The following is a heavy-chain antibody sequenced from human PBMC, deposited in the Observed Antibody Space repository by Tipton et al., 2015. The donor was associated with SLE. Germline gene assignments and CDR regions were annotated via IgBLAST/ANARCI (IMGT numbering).Heavy chain of an antibody. D-gene: IGHD3-3*01. CDR3: ARSPVDYWNGYSA. J-gene: IGHJ4*02. CDR2: ISSNGKTI. Sequence: SLRLSCAASGFSISDYYMNWIRQAPGKGLEWVSYISSNGKTIYYIDSVKGRFTISRDNSKNSLYLQMNGLRAEDTAVYYCARSPVDYWNGYSAWGQGTLVAVSS. V-gene: IGHV3-11*01. CDR1: GFSISDYY.